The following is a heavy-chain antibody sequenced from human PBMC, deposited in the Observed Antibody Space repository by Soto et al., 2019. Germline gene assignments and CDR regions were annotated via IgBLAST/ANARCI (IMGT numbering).Heavy chain of an antibody. CDR1: GGSISSSSYY. D-gene: IGHD5-12*01. J-gene: IGHJ5*02. V-gene: IGHV4-39*01. CDR3: ARIWLRLFWFDP. CDR2: IYYSGST. Sequence: SDTLSLTCTVSGGSISSSSYYWGWIRQPPGKGLEWIGSIYYSGSTYYNPSLKSRVTISVDTSKNQFSLKLSSVTAADTAVYYCARIWLRLFWFDPWGQGTLVNVSS.